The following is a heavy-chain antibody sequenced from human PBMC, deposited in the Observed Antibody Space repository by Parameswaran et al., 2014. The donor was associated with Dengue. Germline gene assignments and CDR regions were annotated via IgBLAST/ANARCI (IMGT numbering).Heavy chain of an antibody. CDR2: INTNTGNP. CDR3: AKDPSLYSGYAGGWFDP. V-gene: IGHV7-4-1*01. J-gene: IGHJ5*02. Sequence: WVRQAPGQGLEWMGWINTNTGNPTYAQGFTGRFVFSLDTSVSTAYLQICSLKAEDTAVYYCAKDPSLYSGYAGGWFDPWGQGTLVTVSS. D-gene: IGHD5-12*01.